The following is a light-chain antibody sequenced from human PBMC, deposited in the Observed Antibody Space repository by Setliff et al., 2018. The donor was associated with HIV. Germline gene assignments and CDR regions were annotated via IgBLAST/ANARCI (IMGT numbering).Light chain of an antibody. CDR3: CTYAGTSSLI. Sequence: QSALTQPPSASGSPGQSVTISCTGTSSDVGRYNFVSWYQQHPGKAPKLMIYEVSKRPSGAPDRFSGSKSDNTASLTVSGLQAEDEADYYCCTYAGTSSLIFGGGTKVTVL. J-gene: IGLJ2*01. CDR1: SSDVGRYNF. V-gene: IGLV2-8*01. CDR2: EVS.